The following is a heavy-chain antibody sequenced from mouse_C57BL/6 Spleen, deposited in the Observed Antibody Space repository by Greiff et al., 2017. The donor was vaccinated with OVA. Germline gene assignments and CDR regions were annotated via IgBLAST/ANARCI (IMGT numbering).Heavy chain of an antibody. J-gene: IGHJ1*03. V-gene: IGHV8-8*01. CDR2: IWWDDDK. CDR3: ARALTRTGYFDV. Sequence: QVQLKESGPGILQPSQTLSLTCSFSGFSLSTFGMGVGWIRQPSGKGLEWLAHIWWDDDKYYNPALKSRLTISKDTSKNQLFLKLGNVDTADTAAYYCARALTRTGYFDVWGTGTTVTVSS. D-gene: IGHD4-1*01. CDR1: GFSLSTFGMG.